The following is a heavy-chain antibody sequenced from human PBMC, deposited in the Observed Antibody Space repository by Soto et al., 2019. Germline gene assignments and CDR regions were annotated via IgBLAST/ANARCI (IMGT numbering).Heavy chain of an antibody. CDR2: IYYSGST. Sequence: PGKGLEWIGYIYYSGSTNYNPSLKSRVTISVDTSKNQFSLKLSSVTAADMAVYYCALFFRAEDGIRGDRSVSAFLLNRSSDL. J-gene: IGHJ2*01. CDR3: ALFFRAEDGIRGDRSVSAFLLNRSSDL. V-gene: IGHV4-59*01. D-gene: IGHD2-21*02.